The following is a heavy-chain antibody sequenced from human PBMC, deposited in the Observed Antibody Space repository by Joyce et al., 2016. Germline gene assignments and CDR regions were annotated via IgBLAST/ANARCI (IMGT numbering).Heavy chain of an antibody. J-gene: IGHJ4*02. CDR2: INPGNGHT. V-gene: IGHV1-3*01. CDR3: ARGNTDY. Sequence: QVHLAQSGTEVKRPGASVKVSCKAFGYSFANFAMHWVRQAPGQRPEWMGWINPGNGHTKYSQKVQGRVIFIRDTSASTAYMELSSLKSEDTALYYCARGNTDYWGQGTLVTVSS. CDR1: GYSFANFA.